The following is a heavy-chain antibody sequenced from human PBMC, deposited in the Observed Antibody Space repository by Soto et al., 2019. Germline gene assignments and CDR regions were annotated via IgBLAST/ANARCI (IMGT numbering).Heavy chain of an antibody. D-gene: IGHD5-12*01. J-gene: IGHJ4*02. V-gene: IGHV4-59*08. CDR1: GGSISLYY. CDR3: ARHNSAYVNFDF. Sequence: SETLSLTCTVSGGSISLYYWSWIRQPPGKGLEWIGYLYHTGSTSYNPSLKSRVTISVGTSKNQFSLKLSSVTAADTAVYYCARHNSAYVNFDFWGQGTLVTVSS. CDR2: LYHTGST.